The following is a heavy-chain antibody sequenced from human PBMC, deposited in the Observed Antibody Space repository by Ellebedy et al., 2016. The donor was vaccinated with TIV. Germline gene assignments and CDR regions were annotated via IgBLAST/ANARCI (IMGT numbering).Heavy chain of an antibody. CDR1: GYTFTGYY. Sequence: AASVKVSCKTSGYTFTGYYMHWVRQAPGQGLEWMGWINPSSGATIYAQKFQGRVTLTRDTSISTAYMELSRLRSDDTAVYYCAIVSRADYYFYGMDVWGQGTTVTVSS. J-gene: IGHJ6*02. V-gene: IGHV1-2*02. CDR2: INPSSGAT. CDR3: AIVSRADYYFYGMDV.